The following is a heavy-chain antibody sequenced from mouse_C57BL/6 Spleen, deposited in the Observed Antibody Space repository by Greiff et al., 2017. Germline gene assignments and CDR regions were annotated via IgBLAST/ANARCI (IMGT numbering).Heavy chain of an antibody. D-gene: IGHD1-1*01. CDR2: IWRGGST. J-gene: IGHJ1*03. CDR3: AKNGITTVVATHWYFDV. CDR1: GFSLTSYG. Sequence: QVQLKPSGPGLVQPSQSLSITCTVSGFSLTSYGVHWVRQSPGKGLEWLGVIWRGGSTDYNAAFMSRLSITKDNSKSQVFFKMNSLQADDTAIYYGAKNGITTVVATHWYFDVWGTGTTVTVSS. V-gene: IGHV2-5*01.